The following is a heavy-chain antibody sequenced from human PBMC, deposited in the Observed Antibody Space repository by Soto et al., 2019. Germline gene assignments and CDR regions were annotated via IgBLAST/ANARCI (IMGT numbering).Heavy chain of an antibody. Sequence: QVQLVQSGAEVKKPGSSVKVSCKASGGTFSSYAISWVRQAPGQGLEWMGGIIPIFGTANYAQKFQGRVXIXAXXSTSTAYMELSSLRSEDTGVYYCARLPGIAAAGAYWGQGTLVTVSS. CDR3: ARLPGIAAAGAY. CDR2: IIPIFGTA. CDR1: GGTFSSYA. J-gene: IGHJ4*02. V-gene: IGHV1-69*12. D-gene: IGHD6-13*01.